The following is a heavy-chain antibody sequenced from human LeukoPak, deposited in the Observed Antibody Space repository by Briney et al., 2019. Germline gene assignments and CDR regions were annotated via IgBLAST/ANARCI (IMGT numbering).Heavy chain of an antibody. D-gene: IGHD1-26*01. CDR2: ISSDGGKT. CDR1: GFTFSTYA. Sequence: GGSLRLSCTASGFTFSTYAMHWVRLAPGKGLEYGSAISSDGGKTYYADSVKDRFTISRDNSKNTLYLQMGSLRAEDMAVYYCARGRGGHYDYWGQGSLVTVSS. CDR3: ARGRGGHYDY. J-gene: IGHJ4*02. V-gene: IGHV3-64*02.